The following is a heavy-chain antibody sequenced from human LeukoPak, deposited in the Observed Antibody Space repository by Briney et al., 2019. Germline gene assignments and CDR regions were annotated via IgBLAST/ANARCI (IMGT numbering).Heavy chain of an antibody. D-gene: IGHD3-3*01. CDR1: GGSISSYY. V-gene: IGHV4-59*01. J-gene: IGHJ6*03. Sequence: SETLSLTCTDTGGSISSYYRSWIRQPPGKPLERIGYIYYSGSTNYNPSLKSRVTISVDSSKNQFSLKLSSVPAADTAVYYCARVYYDFWSGHRTNYYMDVWGKGTTVTVSS. CDR3: ARVYYDFWSGHRTNYYMDV. CDR2: IYYSGST.